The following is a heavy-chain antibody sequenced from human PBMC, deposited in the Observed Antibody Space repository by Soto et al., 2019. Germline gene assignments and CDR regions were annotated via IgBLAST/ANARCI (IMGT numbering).Heavy chain of an antibody. D-gene: IGHD3-22*01. CDR3: ARDPGASGYGSDY. Sequence: PGGSLRLSCAASGFTFSSYSMNWVRQAPGKGLEWVSYISGSSRTIYHADSVKGRFTISRDNAKNSLYLQMNSLRDEDTAVYYCARDPGASGYGSDYWGQGTLVTVSS. CDR2: ISGSSRTI. CDR1: GFTFSSYS. J-gene: IGHJ4*02. V-gene: IGHV3-48*02.